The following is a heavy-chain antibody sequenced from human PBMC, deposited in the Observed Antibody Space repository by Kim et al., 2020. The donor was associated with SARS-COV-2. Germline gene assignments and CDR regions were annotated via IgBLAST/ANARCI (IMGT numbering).Heavy chain of an antibody. CDR2: IIPIFGTA. V-gene: IGHV1-69*13. CDR3: ASSEVGGGDGRYCMDV. J-gene: IGHJ6*02. Sequence: SVKVSCKASGGTFSSYAISWVRQAPGQGLEWMGGIIPIFGTANYAQKFQGRVTITADESTSTAYMELSSLRSEDTAVYYCASSEVGGGDGRYCMDVWGQGTTVTVSS. D-gene: IGHD2-21*02. CDR1: GGTFSSYA.